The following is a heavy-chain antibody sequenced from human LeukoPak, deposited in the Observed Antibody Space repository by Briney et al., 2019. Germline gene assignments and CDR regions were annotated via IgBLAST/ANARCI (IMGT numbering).Heavy chain of an antibody. Sequence: ASVKVSCKASGYTFTSSDINWVRQATGQGLEWMGYMNPNSGNTGYAQKFQGRVTMTRDTSISTAYMELSSLRSEDTAVCYCAREGEYYYYMDVWGRGTTVTVSS. CDR2: MNPNSGNT. CDR1: GYTFTSSD. J-gene: IGHJ6*03. CDR3: AREGEYYYYMDV. V-gene: IGHV1-8*01.